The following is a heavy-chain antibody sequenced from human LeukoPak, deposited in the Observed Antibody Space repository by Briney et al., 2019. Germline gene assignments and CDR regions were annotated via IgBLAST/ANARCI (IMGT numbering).Heavy chain of an antibody. D-gene: IGHD3-22*01. CDR3: ARRRYYYDTSGYYYLYYFDY. J-gene: IGHJ4*02. V-gene: IGHV4-39*01. CDR2: IYYSGST. CDR1: GDSISSSSYY. Sequence: SETLSLTCTVSGDSISSSSYYWGWIRQPPGKGLEWIGNIYYSGSTDYSSSLKSRVTISVDTSKNQFSLKLSSVTAADTAVYYCARRRYYYDTSGYYYLYYFDYWGQGTLVTVSS.